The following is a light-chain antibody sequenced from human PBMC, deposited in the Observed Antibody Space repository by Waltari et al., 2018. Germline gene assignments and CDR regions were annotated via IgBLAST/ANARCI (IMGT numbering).Light chain of an antibody. CDR3: CSYAGADSLL. V-gene: IGLV2-8*01. J-gene: IGLJ3*02. CDR1: NNDVGAYQY. Sequence: QSALTQPPSASGSLGQSVTISCTGTNNDVGAYQYVSWYQQYPGKAPKLLIYDVTKRPAGVSDRVSGAKSGRTASLTVSGLQPEDEAIYSCCSYAGADSLLFGGGTKLTVL. CDR2: DVT.